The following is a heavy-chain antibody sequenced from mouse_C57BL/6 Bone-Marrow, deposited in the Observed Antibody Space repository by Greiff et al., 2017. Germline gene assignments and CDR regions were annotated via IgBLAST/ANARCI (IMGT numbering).Heavy chain of an antibody. CDR1: GYSFTGYY. D-gene: IGHD2-5*01. V-gene: IGHV1-42*01. J-gene: IGHJ3*01. Sequence: VQLQQSGPELVKPGASVKISCKASGYSFTGYYMNWVKQSPEKRLEWIGEINPSTGSTSYNQKFKAKATLTVDKSSSTASMQLKSLTSEDSAVYYCERAPYSNYPAWFAYWGQGTLVTVSA. CDR2: INPSTGST. CDR3: ERAPYSNYPAWFAY.